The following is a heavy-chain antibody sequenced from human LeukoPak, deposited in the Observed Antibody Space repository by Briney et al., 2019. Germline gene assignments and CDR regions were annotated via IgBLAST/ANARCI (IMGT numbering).Heavy chain of an antibody. J-gene: IGHJ4*02. V-gene: IGHV3-66*01. D-gene: IGHD3-22*01. Sequence: GGSLRLSCAVSGFTVSSNYMSWVRQAPGKGLEWVSVIYSGGSTYYADSVKGRFAISRDNSKNTLYLQMNSLRAEDTAVYYCYSMIVVEIRVINDYWGQGSLVTVSS. CDR3: YSMIVVEIRVINDY. CDR1: GFTVSSNY. CDR2: IYSGGST.